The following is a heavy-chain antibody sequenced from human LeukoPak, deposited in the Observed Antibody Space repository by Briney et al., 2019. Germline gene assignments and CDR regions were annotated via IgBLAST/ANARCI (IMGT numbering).Heavy chain of an antibody. V-gene: IGHV3-30*09. CDR2: ISYNGNNK. J-gene: IGHJ3*02. CDR1: GFTFSSYA. CDR3: ARTRESSSWYSDAFDI. Sequence: PGGSLRLSCVASGFTFSSYAMRWVRQAPGKGLEWVAVISYNGNNKYYADSVKGRFAISRDNSKNTLYLQMNSLRVEDTAVYYCARTRESSSWYSDAFDIWGQGTMVTVSS. D-gene: IGHD6-13*01.